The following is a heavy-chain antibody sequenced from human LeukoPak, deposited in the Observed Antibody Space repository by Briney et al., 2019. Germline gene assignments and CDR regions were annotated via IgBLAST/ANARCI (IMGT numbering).Heavy chain of an antibody. CDR2: ISGSGGNT. V-gene: IGHV3-23*01. J-gene: IGHJ4*02. CDR3: AKDGRNNGYFSSGSYAHDY. Sequence: GGSLRLSCAASGFIFSSYAMSWVRQAPGKGLEWVSGISGSGGNTYNADSVTGRFTISRDNSKNTLYLQMNSLRAEDTAVYYCAKDGRNNGYFSSGSYAHDYWGQGTLVTVSS. CDR1: GFIFSSYA. D-gene: IGHD3-22*01.